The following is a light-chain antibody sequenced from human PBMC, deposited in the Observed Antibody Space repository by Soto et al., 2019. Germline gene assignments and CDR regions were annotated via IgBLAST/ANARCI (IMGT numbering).Light chain of an antibody. CDR1: QRLTNN. CDR2: GAS. V-gene: IGKV3D-15*01. CDR3: QQYGISP. Sequence: EIVMPQSPATLSVSPGEGVTLSCRASQRLTNNLAWYQQSPGQAPRLLIYGASTRATGIPTRFSGSGTGTEFTLTISSLESEDFAVYYCQQYGISPVGGGTKVDNK. J-gene: IGKJ4*01.